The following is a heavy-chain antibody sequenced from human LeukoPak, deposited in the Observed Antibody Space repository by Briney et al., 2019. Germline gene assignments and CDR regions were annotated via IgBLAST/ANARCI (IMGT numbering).Heavy chain of an antibody. CDR3: ARDGRCGGDCYAS. Sequence: PGGSLRLSCAASGFTFSSYWMHWVRQAPGKGLVWVSRISGDESSTSYADSVEGRFTISRDNAKNTLYLQMNSLRVEDTAVYYCARDGRCGGDCYASWGQGTLVTVSS. V-gene: IGHV3-74*01. CDR2: ISGDESST. D-gene: IGHD2-21*02. J-gene: IGHJ4*02. CDR1: GFTFSSYW.